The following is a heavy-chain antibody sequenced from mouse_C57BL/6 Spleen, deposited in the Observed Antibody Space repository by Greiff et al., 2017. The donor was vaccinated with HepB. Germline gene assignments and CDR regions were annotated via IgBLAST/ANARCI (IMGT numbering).Heavy chain of an antibody. CDR2: IHPNSGST. CDR3: ARYYDYGGYYAMDY. CDR1: GYTFTSYW. Sequence: QVQLQQPGAELVKPGASVKLSCKASGYTFTSYWMHWVKQRPGQGLEWIGMIHPNSGSTNYNEKFKSKATLTVDKSSSTAYMQLSSLTSGDSAVYYCARYYDYGGYYAMDYWGQGTSVTVSS. J-gene: IGHJ4*01. D-gene: IGHD2-4*01. V-gene: IGHV1-64*01.